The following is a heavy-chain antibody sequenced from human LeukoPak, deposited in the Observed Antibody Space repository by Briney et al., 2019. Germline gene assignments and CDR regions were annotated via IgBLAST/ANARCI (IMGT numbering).Heavy chain of an antibody. CDR2: SSSDGTTT. J-gene: IGHJ4*02. CDR3: AKDLGVGATSYFDY. D-gene: IGHD1-26*01. Sequence: GGSLRLSCAASGFTVRTYWMSWVRQVPGKGLVWVSRSSSDGTTTSYADSVQGRFTLSRDNAKNTLYLQMNSLRGEDTAVYYCAKDLGVGATSYFDYWGQGTLVTVSS. CDR1: GFTVRTYW. V-gene: IGHV3-74*01.